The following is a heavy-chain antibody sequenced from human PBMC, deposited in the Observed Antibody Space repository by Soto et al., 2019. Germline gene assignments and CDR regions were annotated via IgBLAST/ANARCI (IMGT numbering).Heavy chain of an antibody. V-gene: IGHV5-51*01. J-gene: IGHJ6*02. CDR1: GNSCTTYW. Sequence: XESLKLSWKCSGNSCTTYWSGLVRQMPGKGLEWMGIIYPDDSDTRYSPSFQGQVTVSADKSISTAYLQWSSLKASDTAMYYCARLPAQISLVRRAQQYYYFYGMDVWGPGTTVTVSS. D-gene: IGHD3-10*01. CDR3: ARLPAQISLVRRAQQYYYFYGMDV. CDR2: IYPDDSDT.